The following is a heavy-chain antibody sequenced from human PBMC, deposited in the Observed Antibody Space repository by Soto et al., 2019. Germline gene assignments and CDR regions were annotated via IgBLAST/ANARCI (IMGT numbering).Heavy chain of an antibody. D-gene: IGHD7-27*01. Sequence: QVQLQESGPGLVKPSETPSLTCTVSGASISSYYWSWIRQPPGKGLEWIGYIYYSGSTNYNPSLKSRVTISVDTSKNQFSLKVSSVTATDTAVYYCARLQPTSGNWALDYWGQGTLVTVSS. CDR3: ARLQPTSGNWALDY. V-gene: IGHV4-59*01. J-gene: IGHJ4*02. CDR2: IYYSGST. CDR1: GASISSYY.